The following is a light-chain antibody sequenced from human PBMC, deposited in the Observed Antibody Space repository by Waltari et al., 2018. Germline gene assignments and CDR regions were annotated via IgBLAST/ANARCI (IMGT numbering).Light chain of an antibody. V-gene: IGKV3-20*01. CDR3: QQYDISPLT. CDR2: GAS. Sequence: ENVLTESPGTLTLSPGERATLSCSASQTVRTTYLARYQQNPGQAPPLLIYGASSRATGLPDRFSGRGSGTDFSLTISSLEPEDFAVYYCQQYDISPLTFVGGTKVEIK. CDR1: QTVRTTY. J-gene: IGKJ4*01.